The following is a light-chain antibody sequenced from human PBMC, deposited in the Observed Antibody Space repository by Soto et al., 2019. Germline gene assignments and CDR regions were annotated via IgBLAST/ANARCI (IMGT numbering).Light chain of an antibody. CDR3: QQYYSTPPT. CDR2: WAS. CDR1: QSVLYSSNNKNY. Sequence: DIVMTQSPDSLAVSLGDRATINCKSSQSVLYSSNNKNYLAWYQQKPGQPTKLLIYWASTRESGVPDRFSGSGSGTDFPLTISSLQAEDVAVYYCQQYYSTPPTFGQGTKVEIE. J-gene: IGKJ1*01. V-gene: IGKV4-1*01.